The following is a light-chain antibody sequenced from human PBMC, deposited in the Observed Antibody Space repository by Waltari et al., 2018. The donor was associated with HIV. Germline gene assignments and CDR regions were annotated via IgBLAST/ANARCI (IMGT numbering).Light chain of an antibody. CDR1: QSISSW. CDR2: KAS. Sequence: DILMTQSPSILSASVGDRVIITCRASQSISSWLAWYQHKPGTAPKLLIYKASVLEGGVPSRFIGSGSGTEFTLSITNLQPDDFATYYCQHYSSSPYTFGQGTNLEIK. CDR3: QHYSSSPYT. V-gene: IGKV1-5*03. J-gene: IGKJ2*01.